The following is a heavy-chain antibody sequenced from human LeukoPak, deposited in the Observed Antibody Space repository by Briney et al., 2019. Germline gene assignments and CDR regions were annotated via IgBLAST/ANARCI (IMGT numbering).Heavy chain of an antibody. CDR1: GDSISSGYY. J-gene: IGHJ4*02. V-gene: IGHV4-38-2*02. CDR2: IYHSGST. D-gene: IGHD6-13*01. Sequence: SETLSLTCTVSGDSISSGYYWGWIRQPPGKGLEWIGSIYHSGSTYYNPSLKSRVTISVDTSKNQFSLKLTSVTAADTAVYYCVTDGIAAAGTTFDYWGQGTLVTVSS. CDR3: VTDGIAAAGTTFDY.